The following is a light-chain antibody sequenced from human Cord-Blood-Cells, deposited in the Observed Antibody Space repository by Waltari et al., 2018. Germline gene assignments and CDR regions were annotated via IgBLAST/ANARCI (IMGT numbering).Light chain of an antibody. J-gene: IGKJ1*01. Sequence: EIVLTQSPGTLSLSPGERATLSCRASQSVSSSYLAWYQQKASQAPRLLIYGASSRATGIPDRFSGSGSGTDFTLTISRLEPEDFAVYYCQQYGSSRTFGQGTKVEIK. CDR2: GAS. CDR1: QSVSSSY. CDR3: QQYGSSRT. V-gene: IGKV3-20*01.